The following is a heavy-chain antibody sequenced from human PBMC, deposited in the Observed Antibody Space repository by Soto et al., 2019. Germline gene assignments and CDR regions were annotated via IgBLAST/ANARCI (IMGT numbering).Heavy chain of an antibody. V-gene: IGHV5-51*01. Sequence: PGESLKISCKGSGYSFTSYWIGWVRQMPGKGLEWMGIIYPGDSDTRYSPPFQGQVTISADKSISTAYLQWSSLKASDTAMYYCARHRRYCSSTSCRRLYYYGMVVWGQGTTVTVSS. CDR2: IYPGDSDT. CDR1: GYSFTSYW. CDR3: ARHRRYCSSTSCRRLYYYGMVV. D-gene: IGHD2-2*01. J-gene: IGHJ6*02.